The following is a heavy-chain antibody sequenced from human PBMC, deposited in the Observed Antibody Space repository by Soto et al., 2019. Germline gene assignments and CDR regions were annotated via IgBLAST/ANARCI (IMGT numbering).Heavy chain of an antibody. CDR1: GFIFRFND. D-gene: IGHD1-26*01. Sequence: GGSLRLSCAASGFIFRFNDMHWVRQAPGKGLEWVAVIWDDGSSEYYADSVKGRFSISRDNSKNTLFLQMNSLRAEDTAVYYCARGSGAGSGTSSSKDYSFIMDAWGQGTTVTVSS. CDR2: IWDDGSSE. CDR3: ARGSGAGSGTSSSKDYSFIMDA. J-gene: IGHJ6*02. V-gene: IGHV3-33*01.